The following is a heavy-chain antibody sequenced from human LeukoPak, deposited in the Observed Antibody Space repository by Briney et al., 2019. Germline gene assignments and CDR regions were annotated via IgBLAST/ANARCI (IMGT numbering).Heavy chain of an antibody. J-gene: IGHJ6*03. D-gene: IGHD6-13*01. V-gene: IGHV4-59*01. CDR3: ARGTAAAGFPYYYYYMDV. CDR2: IYYSGST. Sequence: SETLSLTCTVSGGSISSYYWSWIRQPAGKGLEWIGYIYYSGSTNYSPSLKSRVTISVDTSKNQFSLKLSSVTAADTAVYYCARGTAAAGFPYYYYYMDVWGKGTTVTISS. CDR1: GGSISSYY.